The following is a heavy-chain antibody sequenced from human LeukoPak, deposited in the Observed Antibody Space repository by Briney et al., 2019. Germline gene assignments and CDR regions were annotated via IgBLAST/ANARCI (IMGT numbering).Heavy chain of an antibody. CDR1: GYTFTGYY. CDR3: ARVEAVTNSNWFDP. D-gene: IGHD4-17*01. J-gene: IGHJ5*02. Sequence: GASVKVSCKASGYTFTGYYLHWLRQAPGQGLEWMGRIHPNSGATNSAQKFQGRVTMTRDTSITTAYMELSRLTSDDTAVYYCARVEAVTNSNWFDPWGQGTLVTVSS. CDR2: IHPNSGAT. V-gene: IGHV1-2*06.